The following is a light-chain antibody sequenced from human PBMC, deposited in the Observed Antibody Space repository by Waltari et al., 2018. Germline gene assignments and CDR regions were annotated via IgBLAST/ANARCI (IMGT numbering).Light chain of an antibody. J-gene: IGKJ3*01. CDR3: QQANSFPPT. CDR2: AAS. CDR1: QDVARW. Sequence: DIQMNQSPSSVSASVGDRVTITRRASQDVARWLAWYQQKPGKAPNLLIYAASSLHSGVPSRFSGSGSGTDFTLTISSLQPDDFATYYCQQANSFPPTFGPGTTVDIK. V-gene: IGKV1D-12*01.